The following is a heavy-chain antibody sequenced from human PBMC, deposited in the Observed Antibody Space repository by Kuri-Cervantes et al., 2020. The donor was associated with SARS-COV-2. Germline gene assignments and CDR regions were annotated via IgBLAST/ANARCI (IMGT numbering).Heavy chain of an antibody. D-gene: IGHD3-22*01. J-gene: IGHJ4*01. Sequence: SETLSLTCTVSGGSVSSGSYYWSWIRQPPGKGLEWIGEINHSGSTNYNPSLKSRVTISVDTSKNQFSLKVSSVTAADTAVYYCARRTNYDTSGYHSQLDYWGHGILVTVSS. CDR1: GGSVSSGSYY. V-gene: IGHV4-39*07. CDR3: ARRTNYDTSGYHSQLDY. CDR2: INHSGST.